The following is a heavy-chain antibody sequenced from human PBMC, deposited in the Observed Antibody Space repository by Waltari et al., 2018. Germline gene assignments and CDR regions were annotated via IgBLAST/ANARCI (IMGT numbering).Heavy chain of an antibody. CDR3: ARAKRGGGTAFDY. D-gene: IGHD3-16*01. V-gene: IGHV1-2*06. J-gene: IGHJ4*02. CDR1: GYTFTGYY. Sequence: QVQLVQSWAEVKKPGASVKVSCNASGYTFTGYYMHWVRQAPGQGLEWMGRINPNSGGTNYAQKFQGRVTMTRDTSISTAYMELSRLRSDDTAVYYCARAKRGGGTAFDYWGQGTLVTVSS. CDR2: INPNSGGT.